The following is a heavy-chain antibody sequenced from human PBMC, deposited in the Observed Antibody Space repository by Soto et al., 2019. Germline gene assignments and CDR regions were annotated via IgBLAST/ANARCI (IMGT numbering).Heavy chain of an antibody. J-gene: IGHJ4*02. CDR1: GLTFSNYA. D-gene: IGHD1-7*01. V-gene: IGHV3-23*01. Sequence: GGSLRLSCATSGLTFSNYAMSWVRQAPGGGLEWVSSMSGSSSTTYYADSVRGRFTISRDRSKNTLYLQMSSLRAEDTALYYCAKNQERELPRVIDFWGQGTLVTVS. CDR3: AKNQERELPRVIDF. CDR2: MSGSSSTT.